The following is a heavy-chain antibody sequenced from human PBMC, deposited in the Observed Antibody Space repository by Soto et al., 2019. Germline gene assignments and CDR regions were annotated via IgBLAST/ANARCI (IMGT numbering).Heavy chain of an antibody. V-gene: IGHV1-18*01. J-gene: IGHJ3*01. CDR2: LSAYNGDT. CDR1: GYTFINYG. Sequence: QVQLVQSGAEVKKPGASVRVSCKTSGYTFINYGITWVRQAPGQGLEWMGWLSAYNGDTSSSEKLQDRFTMTTATSTDTAYMDLRSLTSDDTAVYYCARWSAIVGGAEALDVWGQGTMVIVSS. D-gene: IGHD1-26*01. CDR3: ARWSAIVGGAEALDV.